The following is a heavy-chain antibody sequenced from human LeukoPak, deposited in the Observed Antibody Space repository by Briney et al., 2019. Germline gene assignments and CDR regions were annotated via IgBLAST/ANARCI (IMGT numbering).Heavy chain of an antibody. V-gene: IGHV3-7*01. D-gene: IGHD3-3*01. Sequence: QSGGSLRLSCAVSGVNFSSYWMSWVRQAPGKGLEWVANIKQEGSEEYYVDSVKGRFTISTDNAKNSLYLKMNSLRAEDTGVYYCARDAYYDFWSGYPRYFDYWGQGTLVTVSS. CDR1: GVNFSSYW. CDR2: IKQEGSEE. CDR3: ARDAYYDFWSGYPRYFDY. J-gene: IGHJ4*02.